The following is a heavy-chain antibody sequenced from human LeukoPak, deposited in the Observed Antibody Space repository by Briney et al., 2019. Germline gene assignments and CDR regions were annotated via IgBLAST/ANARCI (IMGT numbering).Heavy chain of an antibody. CDR3: ARGATRIDY. V-gene: IGHV3-21*01. CDR2: ISSSSTYI. CDR1: GFTFSSYN. D-gene: IGHD1-26*01. J-gene: IGHJ4*02. Sequence: GGSLRLSCAASGFTFSSYNMNWVCQAPGKGLEWVSFISSSSTYIYYADSVKGRFTISRDNAKNSLYLQMNSLRGEDTAVYYCARGATRIDYWGQGTLVTVSS.